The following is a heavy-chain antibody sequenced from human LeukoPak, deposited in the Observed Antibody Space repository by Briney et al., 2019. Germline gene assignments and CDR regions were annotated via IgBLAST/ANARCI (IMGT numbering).Heavy chain of an antibody. D-gene: IGHD3-22*01. CDR2: ISAYNGNT. J-gene: IGHJ4*02. Sequence: ASVEVSCKASGYTFTSYGISWVRQAPGQGLEWMGWISAYNGNTNYAQKLQGRVTMTTDTSTSTAYMELRSLRSDDTAVYYCARGYDSSGYPSPGYDYWGQGTLVTVSS. V-gene: IGHV1-18*01. CDR3: ARGYDSSGYPSPGYDY. CDR1: GYTFTSYG.